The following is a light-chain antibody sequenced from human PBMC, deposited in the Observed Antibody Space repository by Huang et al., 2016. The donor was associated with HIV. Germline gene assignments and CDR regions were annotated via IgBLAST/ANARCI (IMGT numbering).Light chain of an antibody. CDR2: GAS. Sequence: EIVLTQSPDTLSLSPWERVTVSCRVSQTIKNIYFAWYEQKPGQGPRLLIYGASSRAADIPDRCSGSGSGTDFTVTINRLEPEGLAVYYCQQYDSSQGISFGQGTRLEMK. J-gene: IGKJ5*01. CDR3: QQYDSSQGIS. CDR1: QTIKNIY. V-gene: IGKV3-20*01.